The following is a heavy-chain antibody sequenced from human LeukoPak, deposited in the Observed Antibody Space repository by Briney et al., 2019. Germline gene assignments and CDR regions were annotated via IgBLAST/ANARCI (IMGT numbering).Heavy chain of an antibody. CDR1: GFTFSSYA. J-gene: IGHJ4*02. D-gene: IGHD2-2*01. V-gene: IGHV3-23*01. CDR2: ISGSGGST. Sequence: GGSLRLSCAASGFTFSSYAMSWVRQAPGKGLEWVSAISGSGGSTYYADSAKGRFTISRDNSKKTLYLQMDSLRAEDTAVYYCAKVPIVIVPAVALYFDFWGQGTLVTVSS. CDR3: AKVPIVIVPAVALYFDF.